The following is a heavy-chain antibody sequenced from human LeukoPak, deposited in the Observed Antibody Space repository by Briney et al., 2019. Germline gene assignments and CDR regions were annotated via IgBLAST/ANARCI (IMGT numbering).Heavy chain of an antibody. D-gene: IGHD4-17*01. CDR2: VGSDARRT. CDR1: GFTFSSYA. Sequence: GGSLRLSCAASGFTFSSYAMSWVRQAPGKGLEWVSGVGSDARRTYYADSVKGRFTISRDNSKNTLYLQMNSLWAEDTAVYYCAKGGDYGDYDATPFDYWGQGTLVTVSS. CDR3: AKGGDYGDYDATPFDY. V-gene: IGHV3-23*01. J-gene: IGHJ4*02.